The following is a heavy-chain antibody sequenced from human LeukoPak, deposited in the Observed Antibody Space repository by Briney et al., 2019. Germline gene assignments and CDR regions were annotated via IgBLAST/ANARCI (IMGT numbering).Heavy chain of an antibody. CDR2: INPNSGGT. J-gene: IGHJ6*02. CDR1: GYTFTGYY. V-gene: IGHV1-2*02. D-gene: IGHD3-10*01. Sequence: ASVKVSCKASGYTFTGYYMHRVRQAPGQGLEWMGWINPNSGGTNYAQKFQGRVTMTRDTSISTAYMELSRLRSDDTAVYYCARVRLSRCVTMVRDYGMDVWGQGTTVTVSS. CDR3: ARVRLSRCVTMVRDYGMDV.